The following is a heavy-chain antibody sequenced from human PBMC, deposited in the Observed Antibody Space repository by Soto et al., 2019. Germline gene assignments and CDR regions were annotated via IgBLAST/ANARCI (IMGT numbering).Heavy chain of an antibody. CDR3: ARDPPDDSSGYYSLDY. CDR1: GFTFSSYA. CDR2: ISYDGSNK. D-gene: IGHD3-22*01. V-gene: IGHV3-30-3*01. J-gene: IGHJ4*02. Sequence: GGSLRLSCAASGFTFSSYAMHWVRQAPGKGLEWVAVISYDGSNKYYADSVKGRFTISRDNSKNTLYLQMNSLRVEDTAMYYCARDPPDDSSGYYSLDYWGRGTLVTVSS.